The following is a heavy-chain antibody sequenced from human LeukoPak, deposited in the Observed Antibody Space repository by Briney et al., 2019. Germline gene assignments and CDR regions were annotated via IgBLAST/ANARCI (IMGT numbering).Heavy chain of an antibody. CDR3: ARGKNYYGWKLSYGMDV. Sequence: PSETLSLTCAVYGGSFSGYYWSWIRQPPGKGLEWIGEINHSGSTNYNPSLKSRVTISVDTSKNQFSLKLSSVTAADTAVCYCARGKNYYGWKLSYGMDVWGQGTTVTVSS. CDR2: INHSGST. CDR1: GGSFSGYY. V-gene: IGHV4-34*01. D-gene: IGHD3-10*01. J-gene: IGHJ6*02.